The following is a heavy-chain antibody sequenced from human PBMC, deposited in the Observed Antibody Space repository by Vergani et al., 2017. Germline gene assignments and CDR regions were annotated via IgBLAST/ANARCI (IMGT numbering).Heavy chain of an antibody. CDR2: IWSKPYGGTT. D-gene: IGHD2-15*01. J-gene: IGHJ6*03. V-gene: IGHV3-49*04. CDR3: AKDPRSGPYYYYYYMDV. CDR1: GFTLGDYA. Sequence: EVHLVESGGGLVQPGRSLRLSCSGSGFTLGDYAMTWVRQAPGKGLEWVAFIWSKPYGGTTEYAASVKGRFTISRDDSKSIAYLQMSSLKAEDTAVYYCAKDPRSGPYYYYYYMDVWGKGTTVTVSS.